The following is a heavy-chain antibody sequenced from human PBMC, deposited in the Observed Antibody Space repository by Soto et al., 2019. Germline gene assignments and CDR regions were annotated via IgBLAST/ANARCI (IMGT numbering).Heavy chain of an antibody. CDR3: ATQTRGYSGYGDYFHY. V-gene: IGHV4-39*01. Sequence: PSETLSLTCTVSGGSISSSIYYGGWIRQPPGKGMEWIGSIFYSGSTYYNPSLKSRVTISVDTSKNQFSLKLSSVTAADTAVFYCATQTRGYSGYGDYFHYWGQGTLVTVSS. CDR2: IFYSGST. D-gene: IGHD5-12*01. CDR1: GGSISSSIYY. J-gene: IGHJ4*02.